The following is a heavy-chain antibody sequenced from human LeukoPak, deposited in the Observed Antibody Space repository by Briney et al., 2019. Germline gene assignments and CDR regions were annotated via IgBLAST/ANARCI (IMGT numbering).Heavy chain of an antibody. CDR3: AKDSRQAQWLALDC. CDR2: TSSDGSIT. Sequence: PGRSLRLSCAASGFSFSSYGMHWVRQAPGKGLEWVAGTSSDGSITYYADSVKGRFTISRDNSKNSLYLQMNGLRAEDTALYYCAKDSRQAQWLALDCWGQGTLVTVSS. CDR1: GFSFSSYG. J-gene: IGHJ4*02. V-gene: IGHV3-30*18. D-gene: IGHD6-19*01.